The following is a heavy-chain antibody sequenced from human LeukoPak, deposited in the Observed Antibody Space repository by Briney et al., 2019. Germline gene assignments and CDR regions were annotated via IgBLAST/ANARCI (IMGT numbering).Heavy chain of an antibody. V-gene: IGHV4-34*01. CDR1: GESFSGYY. D-gene: IGHD2-21*02. CDR3: ARGASCRGDCYWEDHYYYGMDV. CDR2: INDSGTT. Sequence: SETLSLTCAVYGESFSGYYWSWIRQPPGKGLEWIGEINDSGTTNYNPSLKSRVTISVDTSKNQFSLRLSSVTAADTAVYYCARGASCRGDCYWEDHYYYGMDVWGQGTTVTVSS. J-gene: IGHJ6*02.